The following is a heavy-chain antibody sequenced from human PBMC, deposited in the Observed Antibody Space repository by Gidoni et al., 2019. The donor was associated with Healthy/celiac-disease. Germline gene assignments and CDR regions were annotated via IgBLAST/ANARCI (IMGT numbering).Heavy chain of an antibody. CDR3: AKAAAPRPLWFGELPEPN. CDR2: ISGSGGST. J-gene: IGHJ4*02. V-gene: IGHV3-23*01. CDR1: GFTFSSSA. D-gene: IGHD3-10*01. Sequence: EVQLLESGGGLVQPGGSLRLSCAASGFTFSSSAMSWVRQAPGKGLEWVSAISGSGGSTYYADSVKGRFTISRDNSKNTLYLQMNSLRAEDTAVYYCAKAAAPRPLWFGELPEPNWGQGTLVTVSS.